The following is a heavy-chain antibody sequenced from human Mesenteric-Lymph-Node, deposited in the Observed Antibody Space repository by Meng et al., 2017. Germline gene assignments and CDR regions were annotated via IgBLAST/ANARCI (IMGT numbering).Heavy chain of an antibody. Sequence: GESLKISCAASGFTFSDYYMSWIRQAPGKGLEWVSYISSSGSTIYYADSVKGRFTISRDNAQDSLYLQMNSLRDEDTAMYYCAVNIGYIEYWGQGALVTVSS. J-gene: IGHJ4*02. V-gene: IGHV3-11*01. CDR1: GFTFSDYY. D-gene: IGHD2/OR15-2a*01. CDR2: ISSSGSTI. CDR3: AVNIGYIEY.